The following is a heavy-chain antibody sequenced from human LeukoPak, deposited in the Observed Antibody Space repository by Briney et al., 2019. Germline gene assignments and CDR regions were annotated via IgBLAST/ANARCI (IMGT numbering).Heavy chain of an antibody. CDR2: ISYDGSNK. CDR1: GLTFSSYG. V-gene: IGHV3-30*18. CDR3: AKDQGYEEAMTRGYFDY. D-gene: IGHD2-2*01. Sequence: GGSLRLSCAASGLTFSSYGMHWVRQAPGKGLEWVADISYDGSNKYYADSVKGRFTISRDNSKNTLYLQMNSLRAEDTAVYYCAKDQGYEEAMTRGYFDYWGQGTLVTVSS. J-gene: IGHJ4*02.